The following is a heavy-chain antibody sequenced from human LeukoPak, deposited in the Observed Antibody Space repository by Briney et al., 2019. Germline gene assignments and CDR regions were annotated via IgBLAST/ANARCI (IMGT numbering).Heavy chain of an antibody. D-gene: IGHD5-12*01. Sequence: SETLSLTCTVSGGSINSRNYYWGWIRQPPGKGLEWIGSFYYTGNTWYNPSLKSRVTISGDTSENQFSLELNSVTAADTAVYYCASHTSGNFRYYFDYWGQGILVTVSS. CDR3: ASHTSGNFRYYFDY. J-gene: IGHJ4*02. CDR2: FYYTGNT. CDR1: GGSINSRNYY. V-gene: IGHV4-39*01.